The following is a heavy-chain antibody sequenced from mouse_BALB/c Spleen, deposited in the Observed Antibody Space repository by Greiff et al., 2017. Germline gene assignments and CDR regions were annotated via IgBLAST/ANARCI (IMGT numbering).Heavy chain of an antibody. CDR2: IYPGDGDT. V-gene: IGHV1-87*01. D-gene: IGHD1-3*01. CDR3: ARVDVGRGADY. CDR1: GYTFTSYW. Sequence: VQLQQSGAELARPGASVKLSCKASGYTFTSYWMQWVKQRPGQGLEWIGAIYPGDGDTRYTQKFKGKATLTADKSSSTAYMQLSSLASEDSAVYYCARVDVGRGADYWGQGTTRTVSS. J-gene: IGHJ2*01.